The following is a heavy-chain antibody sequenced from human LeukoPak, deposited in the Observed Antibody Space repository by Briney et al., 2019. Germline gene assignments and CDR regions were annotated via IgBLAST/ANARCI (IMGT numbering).Heavy chain of an antibody. Sequence: PGGSLRLSCAASGFTFSSYEMDWVRQAPGKGLEWVSYISSSGSTIYYADSVKGRFTISRDNAKNSLYLQLNSLRAEDTAVYYCARVGPSVGDYAYWGQGTLVTVSS. J-gene: IGHJ4*02. D-gene: IGHD4-17*01. CDR2: ISSSGSTI. CDR3: ARVGPSVGDYAY. V-gene: IGHV3-48*03. CDR1: GFTFSSYE.